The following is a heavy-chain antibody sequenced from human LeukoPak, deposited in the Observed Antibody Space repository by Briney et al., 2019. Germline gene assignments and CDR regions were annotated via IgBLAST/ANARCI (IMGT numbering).Heavy chain of an antibody. CDR3: ASNIVGATRGY. Sequence: GGSLRLSCAASGFTVSSNYVSWVRQAPGKGLEWVSVIYSGGSTYYADSVKGRFTISRDNSKNTLYLQMNSLRAEDTAVYYCASNIVGATRGYWGQGTLVTVSS. J-gene: IGHJ4*02. D-gene: IGHD1-26*01. V-gene: IGHV3-53*01. CDR2: IYSGGST. CDR1: GFTVSSNY.